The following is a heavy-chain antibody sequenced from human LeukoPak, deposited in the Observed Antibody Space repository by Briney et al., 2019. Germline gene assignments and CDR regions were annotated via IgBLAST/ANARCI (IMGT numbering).Heavy chain of an antibody. Sequence: GVSVQVSCKASGYTFTDYYMHWVRQAPGQGLEWMGWINPNSGGTNYAQKFQGWVTMTRDTSISTAYMELSRLRSDDTAVYYCARAAAADYWGQGTLVTVSS. CDR1: GYTFTDYY. D-gene: IGHD6-13*01. V-gene: IGHV1-2*04. CDR2: INPNSGGT. J-gene: IGHJ4*02. CDR3: ARAAAADY.